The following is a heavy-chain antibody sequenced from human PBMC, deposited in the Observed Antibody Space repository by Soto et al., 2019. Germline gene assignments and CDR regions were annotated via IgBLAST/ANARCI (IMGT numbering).Heavy chain of an antibody. CDR3: SRSAAGVDF. CDR2: LIPIVGIA. J-gene: IGHJ4*02. D-gene: IGHD6-13*01. CDR1: GGSLRSYS. Sequence: QVQLVQSAAEVEKPGSSVKVSCKASGGSLRSYSINWMRQAPGQGLEWMGRLIPIVGIANYTQKFQGRVTITADKSTSTAYMELSSLRSEDTAVYYCSRSAAGVDFWGQGTLVTVSS. V-gene: IGHV1-69*02.